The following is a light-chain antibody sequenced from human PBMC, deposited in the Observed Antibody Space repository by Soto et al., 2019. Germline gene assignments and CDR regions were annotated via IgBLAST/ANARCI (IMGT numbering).Light chain of an antibody. CDR3: QTWGTGIQV. CDR2: LNSDGSH. Sequence: QLVLTQSPSASAFLGASVKLTCTLSSGHSSYAIAWHQQQPEKGPRYLMKLNSDGSHSKGDGIPDRFSGSSSGAERYLTISSLQSEDEADYYCQTWGTGIQVFGTGTKLTVL. CDR1: SGHSSYA. J-gene: IGLJ1*01. V-gene: IGLV4-69*01.